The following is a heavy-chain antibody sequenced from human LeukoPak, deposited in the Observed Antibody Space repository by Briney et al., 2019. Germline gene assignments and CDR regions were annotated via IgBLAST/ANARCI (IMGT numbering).Heavy chain of an antibody. Sequence: GGSLRLSCAASGFTFSSYSMNWVRQAPGKGLEWVSSINSRSSYLYYADSVKGRITISRDNAKNSLYLQMNSLRAEDTAVYYCAKDRGGSSQLGDAFDVWGHGTMVSVSS. CDR1: GFTFSSYS. V-gene: IGHV3-21*01. D-gene: IGHD2-15*01. J-gene: IGHJ3*01. CDR2: INSRSSYL. CDR3: AKDRGGSSQLGDAFDV.